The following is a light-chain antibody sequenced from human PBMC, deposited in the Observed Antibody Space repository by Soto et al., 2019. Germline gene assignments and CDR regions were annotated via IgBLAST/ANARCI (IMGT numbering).Light chain of an antibody. CDR3: SSYTSSSSVV. CDR2: DVS. Sequence: QSALTQPASVSGSPGQSITISCTGTSSDVGGYNYVSWYQQHPGKAPKLMIYDVSNRPSGVSNRFSGSKSGNTASLTISGRRAEDGDDYYCSSYTSSSSVVFGGGTKLTV. CDR1: SSDVGGYNY. V-gene: IGLV2-14*01. J-gene: IGLJ2*01.